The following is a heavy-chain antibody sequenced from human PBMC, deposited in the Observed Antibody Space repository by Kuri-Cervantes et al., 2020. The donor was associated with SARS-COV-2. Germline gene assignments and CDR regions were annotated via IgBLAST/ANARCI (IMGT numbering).Heavy chain of an antibody. D-gene: IGHD3-3*01. J-gene: IGHJ4*02. CDR3: AKDGPIITIFGSYFDY. CDR2: ISGSGSYI. CDR1: GFTFSGYT. Sequence: GESLKISCVGTGFTFSGYTMNWVRQAPGKAPQWVSSISGSGSYIYYADSVKGRFAISRDNSKNTLYLQMNSLRAEDTAVYYCAKDGPIITIFGSYFDYWGQGILVTVSS. V-gene: IGHV3-21*04.